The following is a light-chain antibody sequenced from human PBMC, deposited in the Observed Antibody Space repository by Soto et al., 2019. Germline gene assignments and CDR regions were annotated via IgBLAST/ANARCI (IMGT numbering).Light chain of an antibody. CDR3: QLWDSGSHHVV. Sequence: SYELTQPPSVSVAPGKTASISCGGNNIGSKGVHWYQQKPGQAPVLVIYSDTDLPPVIPERFSGSNSAYLATLTISRVEAGVEADYYCQLWDSGSHHVVFGGGTNLTVL. CDR1: NIGSKG. V-gene: IGLV3-21*04. CDR2: SDT. J-gene: IGLJ2*01.